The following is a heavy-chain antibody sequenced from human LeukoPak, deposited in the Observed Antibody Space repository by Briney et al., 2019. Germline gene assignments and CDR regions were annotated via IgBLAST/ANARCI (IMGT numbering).Heavy chain of an antibody. CDR3: ARAKGLRLVPDAFDI. D-gene: IGHD5-12*01. J-gene: IGHJ3*02. Sequence: ASVKVSCKASGGTFSSDAVSWVRQAPGQGLEWMGGIIPIFGTANYAQKFQGRVTITADESTSTAYMELSSLRSEDTAVYYCARAKGLRLVPDAFDIWGQGTMVTVSS. CDR2: IIPIFGTA. CDR1: GGTFSSDA. V-gene: IGHV1-69*13.